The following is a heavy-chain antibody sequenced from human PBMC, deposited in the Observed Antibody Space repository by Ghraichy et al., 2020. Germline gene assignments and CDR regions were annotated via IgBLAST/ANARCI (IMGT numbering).Heavy chain of an antibody. CDR2: ISYDGSNK. D-gene: IGHD3-16*01. CDR1: GFTFSSYA. V-gene: IGHV3-30-3*01. CDR3: ARGGRRSGYYGMDV. J-gene: IGHJ6*02. Sequence: GGSLRLSCAASGFTFSSYAMHWVRQAPGKGLEWVAVISYDGSNKYYADSVKGRFTISRDNSKNTLYLQMNSLRAEDTAVYYCARGGRRSGYYGMDVWGQGTTVTVSS.